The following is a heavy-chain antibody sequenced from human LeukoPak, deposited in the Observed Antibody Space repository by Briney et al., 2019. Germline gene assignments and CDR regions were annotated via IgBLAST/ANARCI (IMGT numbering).Heavy chain of an antibody. Sequence: GGSLRLSCAASGFTFSRYSMNWVRQAPGRGLEWVSSINSSSSYIYYADSLKGRFTISRDNAKNSLYLQMNSLRAEDTAVYFCARDRIIYGDYGDAFDIWGQGTMVTVS. J-gene: IGHJ3*02. CDR2: INSSSSYI. V-gene: IGHV3-21*01. D-gene: IGHD4-17*01. CDR1: GFTFSRYS. CDR3: ARDRIIYGDYGDAFDI.